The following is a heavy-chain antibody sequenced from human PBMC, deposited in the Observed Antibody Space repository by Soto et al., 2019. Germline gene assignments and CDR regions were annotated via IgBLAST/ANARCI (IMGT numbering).Heavy chain of an antibody. J-gene: IGHJ6*03. CDR2: ISWNSGSI. Sequence: GGSLRLSCAASGFTFDDYAMHWVRQAPGKGLEWVSGISWNSGSIGYADSVKGRFTISRDNAKNSLYLQMNSLRAEDTAVYYCARDGFSCSSTSCYAVYYYYYMDVWGKGTTVTVSS. V-gene: IGHV3-9*01. CDR3: ARDGFSCSSTSCYAVYYYYYMDV. D-gene: IGHD2-2*01. CDR1: GFTFDDYA.